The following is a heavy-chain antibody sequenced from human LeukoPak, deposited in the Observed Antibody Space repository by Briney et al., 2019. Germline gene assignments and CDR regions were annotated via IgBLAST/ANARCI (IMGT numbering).Heavy chain of an antibody. CDR2: ISGSGGST. D-gene: IGHD4-17*01. V-gene: IGHV3-23*01. CDR3: AKAAKIPSYGDYPPDY. CDR1: GFTFSSYA. J-gene: IGHJ4*02. Sequence: PGGSLRLSCAASGFTFSSYAMSWVRQAPGKGLERVSAISGSGGSTYYADSVKGRFTISRDNSKNTLYLQMNSLRAEDTAVYYCAKAAKIPSYGDYPPDYWGQGTLVTVSS.